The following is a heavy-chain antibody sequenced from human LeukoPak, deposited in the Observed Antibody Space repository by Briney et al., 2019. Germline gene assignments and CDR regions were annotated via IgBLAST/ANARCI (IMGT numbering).Heavy chain of an antibody. Sequence: GGSLRLSCAASGFTFSSFEMNWVRQAPGKGLEWVSYIGSRAGIIYYADSVKGRFTISRDNAKNSLYLQMNSLRAEDTAVYYCARDNFVQAHTGCFYYWGQGTLVTVSS. CDR3: ARDNFVQAHTGCFYY. D-gene: IGHD2-8*01. CDR2: IGSRAGII. V-gene: IGHV3-48*03. CDR1: GFTFSSFE. J-gene: IGHJ4*02.